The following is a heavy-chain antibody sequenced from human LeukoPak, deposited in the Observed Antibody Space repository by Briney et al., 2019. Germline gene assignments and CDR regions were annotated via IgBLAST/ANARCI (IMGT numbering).Heavy chain of an antibody. J-gene: IGHJ4*02. CDR3: VRDYENLTGSKTRFHY. V-gene: IGHV3-23*01. Sequence: GGSLRLSCAASGFTFSSYAMSWVRQAPGKGLEWVSAISGSGGSTYYANSVEGRFTISRDNAKNSLYLQMNSLRAEDTAVYYCVRDYENLTGSKTRFHYWGQGTLVTVSS. CDR1: GFTFSSYA. CDR2: ISGSGGST. D-gene: IGHD3-9*01.